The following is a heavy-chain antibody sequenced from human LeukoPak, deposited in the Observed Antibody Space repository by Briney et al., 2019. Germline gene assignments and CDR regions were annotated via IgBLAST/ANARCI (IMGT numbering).Heavy chain of an antibody. V-gene: IGHV4-34*01. D-gene: IGHD3-22*01. CDR2: INHSGST. J-gene: IGHJ4*02. CDR1: GGSFSGYY. Sequence: SETLSLTCAVYGGSFSGYYWSWIRQPPGKGLEWIGEINHSGSTNYNPSLKSRVTISVDTSKNQFSLKLSSMTAADTAVYYCARGAFRVGYYDSSGYYDYWGQGTLVTVSS. CDR3: ARGAFRVGYYDSSGYYDY.